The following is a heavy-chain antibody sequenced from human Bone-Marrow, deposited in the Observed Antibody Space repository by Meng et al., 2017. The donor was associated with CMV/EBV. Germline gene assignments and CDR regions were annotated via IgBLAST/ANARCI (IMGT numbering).Heavy chain of an antibody. Sequence: GGSLRLSCAASGFTFGSYWMSWVRQAPGKGLEWVANIKQDGSEKYYVDSVKGRFTISRDNTKNSLYLQMNSLRAEDTAVYYCARDVDYDFWSGYYTGVDYWGQGTLVTVSS. V-gene: IGHV3-7*01. CDR1: GFTFGSYW. D-gene: IGHD3-3*01. CDR3: ARDVDYDFWSGYYTGVDY. J-gene: IGHJ4*02. CDR2: IKQDGSEK.